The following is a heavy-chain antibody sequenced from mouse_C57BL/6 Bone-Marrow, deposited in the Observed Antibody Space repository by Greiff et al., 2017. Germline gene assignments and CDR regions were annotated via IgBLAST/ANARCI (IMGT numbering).Heavy chain of an antibody. D-gene: IGHD3-3*01. Sequence: QVQLQQSGAELVRPGASVKLSCKASGYTFTDYYINWVKQRPGQGLEWIARIYPGSGNTYYNEKFKGKATLTAEKSSSTAYMQLSSLTSEDSAVYFCARRDGFDYWGQGTTLTVSS. CDR1: GYTFTDYY. V-gene: IGHV1-76*01. CDR2: IYPGSGNT. CDR3: ARRDGFDY. J-gene: IGHJ2*01.